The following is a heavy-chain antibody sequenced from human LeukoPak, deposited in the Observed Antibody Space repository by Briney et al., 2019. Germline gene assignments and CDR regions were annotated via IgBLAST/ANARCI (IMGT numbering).Heavy chain of an antibody. D-gene: IGHD6-6*01. V-gene: IGHV1-69*06. CDR1: GGTFSSYA. Sequence: ASVKVSCKASGGTFSSYAISWVRQAPGQGLEWMGGIIPIFGTANYAQKFQGRVTITADKSTSTAYMELSSLRSEDTAVYYCAREGLESSSSEVLDYYYMDVWGKGTTVTVSS. J-gene: IGHJ6*03. CDR3: AREGLESSSSEVLDYYYMDV. CDR2: IIPIFGTA.